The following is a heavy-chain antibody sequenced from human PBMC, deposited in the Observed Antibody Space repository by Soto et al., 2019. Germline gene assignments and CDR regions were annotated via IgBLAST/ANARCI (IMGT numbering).Heavy chain of an antibody. CDR1: GFTFSSYG. CDR2: ISYDGSNK. V-gene: IGHV3-30*18. J-gene: IGHJ3*02. CDR3: AKGPHYYDSSGYYRDAFDI. D-gene: IGHD3-22*01. Sequence: PGGSLRLSCAASGFTFSSYGMHWVRQAPGKGLEWVAVISYDGSNKYYADSVKGRFTISRDNSKNTLYLQMNSLRAEDTAVYYCAKGPHYYDSSGYYRDAFDIWGQGTMVTVSS.